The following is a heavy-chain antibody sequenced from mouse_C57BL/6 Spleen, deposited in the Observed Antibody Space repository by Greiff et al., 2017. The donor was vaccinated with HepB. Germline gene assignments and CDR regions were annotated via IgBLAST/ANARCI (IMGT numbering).Heavy chain of an antibody. V-gene: IGHV6-3*01. CDR1: GFTFSNYW. Sequence: EVQRVESGGGLVQPGGSMKLSCVASGFTFSNYWMNWVRQSPEKGLEWVAQIRLKSDNYATHYAESVKGRFTISRDDSKSSVYLQMNNLRAEDTGIYYCTGSITLSGYDWYCDVWGTGTTVTVSS. CDR3: TGSITLSGYDWYCDV. D-gene: IGHD2-2*01. J-gene: IGHJ1*03. CDR2: IRLKSDNYAT.